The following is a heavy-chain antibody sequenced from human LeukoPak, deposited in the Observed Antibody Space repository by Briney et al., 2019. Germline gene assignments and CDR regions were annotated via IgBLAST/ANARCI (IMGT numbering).Heavy chain of an antibody. J-gene: IGHJ1*01. V-gene: IGHV3-23*01. CDR2: ISGSGGST. CDR1: GFTFSSYA. CDR3: AKDIAAARQGEYFQH. D-gene: IGHD6-6*01. Sequence: GGSLRLSCAASGFTFSSYAMSWVRQAPGKGLEWVSAISGSGGSTYYADSVKGRFTISRDNSKNTLYLQMNSLRAEDTAVYYCAKDIAAARQGEYFQHWGQGTLVTVSS.